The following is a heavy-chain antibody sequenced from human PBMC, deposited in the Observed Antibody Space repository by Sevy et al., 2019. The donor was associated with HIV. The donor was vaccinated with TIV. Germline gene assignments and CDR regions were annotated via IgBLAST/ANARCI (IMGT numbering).Heavy chain of an antibody. CDR1: GGSITSLY. CDR2: IYYKGHI. J-gene: IGHJ4*02. V-gene: IGHV4-59*08. Sequence: SESLSLTCTVSGGSITSLYWNCIRQPPGKGLEWIANIYYKGHINYNPSLKSRVTSSLDTSKNRFSLRLSCVTAADTAMDYWAGEGAWGRGYSWGQGTTVTVSS. CDR3: AGEGAWGRGYS. D-gene: IGHD1-26*01.